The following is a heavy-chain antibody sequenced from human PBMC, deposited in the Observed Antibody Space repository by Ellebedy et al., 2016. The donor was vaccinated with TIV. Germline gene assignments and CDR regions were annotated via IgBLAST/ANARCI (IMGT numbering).Heavy chain of an antibody. V-gene: IGHV1-69*13. D-gene: IGHD3-16*02. CDR2: IIPIFGTA. Sequence: ASVKVSCKASGGTFSSYAISWVRQAPGQGLEWMGGIIPIFGTANYAQKFQDRVTITADESTSTAYMELSSLRSEDTAVYYCARESAWGSYRHGDYWGQGTLVTVSS. CDR3: ARESAWGSYRHGDY. CDR1: GGTFSSYA. J-gene: IGHJ4*02.